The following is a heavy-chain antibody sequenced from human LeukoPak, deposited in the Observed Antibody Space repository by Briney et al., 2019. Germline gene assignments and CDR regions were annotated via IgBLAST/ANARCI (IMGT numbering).Heavy chain of an antibody. V-gene: IGHV4-39*01. CDR3: ARSKTLYYDILTGYYYQLGSTLFDY. Sequence: SETLSLTCTVSGGSISSSSYYWGWIRQPPGKGLEWIGSIYYSGSTYYNPSLKSRVTISVDTSKNQFSLKLSSVTAADTAVYYCARSKTLYYDILTGYYYQLGSTLFDYWGQGTLVTVSS. D-gene: IGHD3-9*01. CDR2: IYYSGST. J-gene: IGHJ4*02. CDR1: GGSISSSSYY.